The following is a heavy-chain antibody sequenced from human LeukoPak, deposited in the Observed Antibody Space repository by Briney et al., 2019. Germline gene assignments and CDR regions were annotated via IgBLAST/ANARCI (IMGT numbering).Heavy chain of an antibody. Sequence: GGSLRLSCAASGFTVNSNYMSWVRQAPGKGLEWVSVIYSGGSTYYADSVKGRFTISRDNSKNTLYLQMNSLRAEDTAVYYCARDLLQELWIDYWGQGTLVTVSS. CDR1: GFTVNSNY. CDR3: ARDLLQELWIDY. CDR2: IYSGGST. J-gene: IGHJ4*02. V-gene: IGHV3-53*01. D-gene: IGHD5-18*01.